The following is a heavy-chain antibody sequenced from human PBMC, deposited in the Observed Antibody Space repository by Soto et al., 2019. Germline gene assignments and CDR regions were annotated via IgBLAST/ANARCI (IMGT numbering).Heavy chain of an antibody. CDR2: IKQDGSEK. V-gene: IGHV3-7*01. CDR3: ARELWITGTSLDY. D-gene: IGHD1-20*01. CDR1: GFTFISIW. Sequence: PGGSLRLSCAASGFTFISIWMSGVPQAPGKGLEWVANIKQDGSEKYYVDSVKGRFTISRDNAKNSLYLQMNSLRAEDTAVYYCARELWITGTSLDYWGQGTLVTVSS. J-gene: IGHJ4*02.